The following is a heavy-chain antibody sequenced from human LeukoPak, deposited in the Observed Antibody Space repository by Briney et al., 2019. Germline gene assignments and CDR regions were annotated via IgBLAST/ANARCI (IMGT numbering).Heavy chain of an antibody. CDR1: GGSFSGYY. CDR3: ARGRYDFWSGYYTRFDY. J-gene: IGHJ4*02. Sequence: PSETLSLTCAVYGGSFSGYYWSWIRQPPGKGLEWIGEINHSGSTNYNPSLKSRVTISVDTSKNQFSLKLSSVTAADTAVHYCARGRYDFWSGYYTRFDYWGQGTLVTVSS. CDR2: INHSGST. V-gene: IGHV4-34*01. D-gene: IGHD3-3*01.